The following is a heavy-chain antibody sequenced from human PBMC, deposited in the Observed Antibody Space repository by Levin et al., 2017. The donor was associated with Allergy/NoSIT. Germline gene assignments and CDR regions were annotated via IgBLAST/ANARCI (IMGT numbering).Heavy chain of an antibody. V-gene: IGHV3-48*02. CDR2: IRYSGNIV. Sequence: PGGSLRLSCAASGFTFSSLNMNWVRQAPGKGLEWISFIRYSGNIVYYADSVKGRFTISRDNAKNSLYLQMNSLRDEDTAVYYCARESGSGSYHDSWGQGTLVTVSS. J-gene: IGHJ4*02. CDR3: ARESGSGSYHDS. D-gene: IGHD1-26*01. CDR1: GFTFSSLN.